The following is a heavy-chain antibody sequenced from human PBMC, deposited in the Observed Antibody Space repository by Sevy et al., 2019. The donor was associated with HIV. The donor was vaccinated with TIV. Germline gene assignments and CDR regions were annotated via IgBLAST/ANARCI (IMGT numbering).Heavy chain of an antibody. D-gene: IGHD1-1*01. J-gene: IGHJ4*02. Sequence: GGSLRLSCTTSGFTFGDYAMNWVRQAPGKGLEWVSFLKSKADGGTVDHAASVKGRFTISRDDSKSIAYLQMNNLTTEDTGVYYCTRWKGLQSIFDYWGQGALVTVSS. V-gene: IGHV3-49*04. CDR3: TRWKGLQSIFDY. CDR1: GFTFGDYA. CDR2: LKSKADGGTV.